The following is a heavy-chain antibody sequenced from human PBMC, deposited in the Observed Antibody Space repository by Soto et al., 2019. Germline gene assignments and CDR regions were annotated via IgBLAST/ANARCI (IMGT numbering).Heavy chain of an antibody. D-gene: IGHD1-26*01. CDR3: ASSRVGATRSDYYFDY. J-gene: IGHJ4*02. CDR2: IIPIFGTA. CDR1: GGTFSSYA. Sequence: SVNVSCKASGGTFSSYAISWVRQAPGQGLEWMGGIIPIFGTANYAQKFQGRVTITADESTSTAYMELSSLRSEDTAVYYCASSRVGATRSDYYFDYWGQGTLVTVSS. V-gene: IGHV1-69*13.